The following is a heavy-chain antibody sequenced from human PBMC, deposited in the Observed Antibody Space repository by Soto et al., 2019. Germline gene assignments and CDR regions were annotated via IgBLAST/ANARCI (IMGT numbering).Heavy chain of an antibody. V-gene: IGHV3-73*01. CDR2: IRSKANSYAT. D-gene: IGHD2-2*01. CDR3: TILGPYCSSTSCYRDDAFDI. Sequence: LRLSCAASGFTFSGSAMHWVRQASGKGLEWVGRIRSKANSYATAYAASVKGRFTISRDDSKNTAYLQMNSLKTEDTAVYYCTILGPYCSSTSCYRDDAFDIWGQGTMVTVSS. CDR1: GFTFSGSA. J-gene: IGHJ3*02.